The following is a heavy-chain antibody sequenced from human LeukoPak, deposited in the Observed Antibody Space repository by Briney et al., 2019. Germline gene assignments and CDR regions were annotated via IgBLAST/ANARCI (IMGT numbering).Heavy chain of an antibody. CDR3: AREYYDSSGYYYFDY. CDR1: GYTFTGYY. Sequence: GASVTVSCKASGYTFTGYYMHWVRQAPGQGLEWMGWINPNSGGTNYAQKFQGRVTMTRDTSISTAYMELSRLRSDDTAVYYCAREYYDSSGYYYFDYWGQGTLVTVSS. J-gene: IGHJ4*02. V-gene: IGHV1-2*02. CDR2: INPNSGGT. D-gene: IGHD3-22*01.